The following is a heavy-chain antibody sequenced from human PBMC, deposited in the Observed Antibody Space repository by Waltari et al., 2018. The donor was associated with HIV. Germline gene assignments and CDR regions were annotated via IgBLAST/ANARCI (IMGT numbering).Heavy chain of an antibody. D-gene: IGHD2-15*01. CDR1: GGTFSGYY. V-gene: IGHV4-34*02. CDR3: AREKSRASKWYGIFYYDA. CDR2: INHSGKT. Sequence: QVQLQQWGAGLLKPSETLSLTCAVYGGTFSGYYWTWIRRAQGTGLAWIGEINHSGKTNSTPALKSRLTLSVDTAKNQVSLRMKSVTGADTAIDYCAREKSRASKWYGIFYYDAWGQGTLVSVPS. J-gene: IGHJ5*02.